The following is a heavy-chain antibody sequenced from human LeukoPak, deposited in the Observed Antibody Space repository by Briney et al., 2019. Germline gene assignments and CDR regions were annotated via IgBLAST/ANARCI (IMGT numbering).Heavy chain of an antibody. CDR3: ARGPRWFGELSI. Sequence: SVKVSCKASGGTFSSYAISWVRQAPGQGLEWMGRIIPILGIANYAQKFQGRVTITADKSTSTAYMELSSLRSDDTAVYYCARGPRWFGELSIWGQGTLVTVSS. CDR1: GGTFSSYA. CDR2: IIPILGIA. J-gene: IGHJ4*02. V-gene: IGHV1-69*04. D-gene: IGHD3-10*01.